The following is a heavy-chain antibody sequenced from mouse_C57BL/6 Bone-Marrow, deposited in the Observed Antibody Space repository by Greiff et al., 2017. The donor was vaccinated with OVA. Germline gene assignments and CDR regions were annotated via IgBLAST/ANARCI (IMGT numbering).Heavy chain of an antibody. V-gene: IGHV1-55*01. CDR1: GYTFTSYW. CDR2: IYPGSGST. J-gene: IGHJ4*01. Sequence: QVQLKQPGAELVKPGASVKMSCKASGYTFTSYWITWVKQRPGQGLEWIGDIYPGSGSTNYNEKFKSKATLTVDTSSSTAYMQLSSLTSEDSAVYYCARGRDGYYAMDYWGQGTSVTVSS. D-gene: IGHD2-3*01. CDR3: ARGRDGYYAMDY.